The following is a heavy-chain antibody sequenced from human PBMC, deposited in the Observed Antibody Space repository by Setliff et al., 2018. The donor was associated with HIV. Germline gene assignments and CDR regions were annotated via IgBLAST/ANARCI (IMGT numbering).Heavy chain of an antibody. V-gene: IGHV4-59*08. D-gene: IGHD3-22*01. CDR2: ISYSGST. CDR1: GGSISSFF. Sequence: SETLSLTCTVSGGSISSFFWSWIRQPPGKGLEWIGHISYSGSTHYNPSLKSRVTISVDTSKNQFSRKLTSVTAADTAVYYCARRRSPPSGFYSKYYMDVWGKGTTVTVSS. CDR3: ARRRSPPSGFYSKYYMDV. J-gene: IGHJ6*03.